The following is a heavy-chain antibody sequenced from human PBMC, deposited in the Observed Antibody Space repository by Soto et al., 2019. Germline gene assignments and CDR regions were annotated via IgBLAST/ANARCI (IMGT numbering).Heavy chain of an antibody. CDR2: IYYSGST. Sequence: SETLSLTCTVSGGSVSSGSYYWSWIRQPPGKGLEWIGYIYYSGSTNYNPSLKSRVTISVDTSKNQFSLKLSSVTAADTAVYYCARDRLTMVRGGDYYGMDVCGQGTTVTVS. V-gene: IGHV4-61*01. J-gene: IGHJ6*02. D-gene: IGHD3-10*01. CDR1: GGSVSSGSYY. CDR3: ARDRLTMVRGGDYYGMDV.